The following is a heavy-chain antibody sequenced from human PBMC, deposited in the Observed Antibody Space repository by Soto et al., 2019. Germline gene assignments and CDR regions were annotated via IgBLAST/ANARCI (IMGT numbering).Heavy chain of an antibody. CDR1: GFTFSSYW. V-gene: IGHV3-7*01. Sequence: GSLRLSCAASGFTFSSYWMSWVRQAPGKGLEWVANIKQDGSEKYYVDSVKGRFTISRDNAKNSLYLQMNSLRAEDTAVYYCARKQWLVPGYFDYWGQGTLVTVSS. D-gene: IGHD6-19*01. J-gene: IGHJ4*02. CDR2: IKQDGSEK. CDR3: ARKQWLVPGYFDY.